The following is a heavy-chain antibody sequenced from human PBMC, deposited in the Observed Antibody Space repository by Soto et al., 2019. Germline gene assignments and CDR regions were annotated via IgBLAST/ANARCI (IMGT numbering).Heavy chain of an antibody. CDR2: IYYSGST. CDR1: GGSISSGGYY. V-gene: IGHV4-31*03. J-gene: IGHJ5*02. Sequence: QVQLQESGPGLVKPSQTLSLTCTVSGGSISSGGYYWSWIRQHPGKGLEWIGYIYYSGSTYYNPSLKSRVTISVETSKNQFSLKRGSVTAADTAVYYCARAFGCSGGSCYAGYNWFDPWGQGTLVTVSS. CDR3: ARAFGCSGGSCYAGYNWFDP. D-gene: IGHD2-15*01.